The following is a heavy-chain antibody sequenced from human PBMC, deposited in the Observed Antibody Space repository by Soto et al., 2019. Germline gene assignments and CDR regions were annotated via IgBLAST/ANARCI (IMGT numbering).Heavy chain of an antibody. CDR2: IYYSGST. CDR1: GGSISSGDYY. V-gene: IGHV4-30-4*01. CDR3: ARGSHYYDSSGYFNSPGAFDI. D-gene: IGHD3-22*01. J-gene: IGHJ3*02. Sequence: QVQLQESGPGLVKPSQTLSLTCTVSGGSISSGDYYWSWIRQPPGKGLEWIGYIYYSGSTYYNPSLKSRVTISVDTSKNQFSLKLSSVTAADTAVYYCARGSHYYDSSGYFNSPGAFDIWGQGTMVTVSS.